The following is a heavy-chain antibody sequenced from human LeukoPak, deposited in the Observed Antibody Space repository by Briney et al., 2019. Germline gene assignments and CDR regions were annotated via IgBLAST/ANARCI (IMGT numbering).Heavy chain of an antibody. CDR1: GGSISSYY. D-gene: IGHD3-9*01. Sequence: SETLSLTCTVSGGSISSYYWSWIRQPPGKGPEGIGHIYYTGSTNYNPSLKSRVTISVDTSKNQFSLKLSSVTAADTAVYYCARGILTGPIYAFDIWGQGTMVTVSS. J-gene: IGHJ3*02. CDR2: IYYTGST. CDR3: ARGILTGPIYAFDI. V-gene: IGHV4-59*01.